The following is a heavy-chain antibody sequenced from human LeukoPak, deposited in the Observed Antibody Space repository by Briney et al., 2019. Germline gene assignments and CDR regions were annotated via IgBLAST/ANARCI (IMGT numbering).Heavy chain of an antibody. D-gene: IGHD6-19*01. V-gene: IGHV4-39*01. Sequence: SETPSLTCTVSGGSISNSNYYWGWIRQPPGKGLEWIGGAYCGTTYYNPSLKSRVTISVDTSKSQFSLKLSSVTAADTAVYYCARHSSSAWYYYFDYWGQGTLVAVSS. J-gene: IGHJ4*02. CDR1: GGSISNSNYY. CDR2: AYCGTT. CDR3: ARHSSSAWYYYFDY.